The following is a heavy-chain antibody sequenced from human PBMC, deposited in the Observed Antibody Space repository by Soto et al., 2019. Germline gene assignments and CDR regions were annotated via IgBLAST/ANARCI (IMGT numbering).Heavy chain of an antibody. CDR2: IRAFSGRK. CDR1: GFNFFNYG. CDR3: GRTSSTANFEG. J-gene: IGHJ4*02. Sequence: QVQLVQSGAEVKKPGASVKVSCKTSGFNFFNYGYTWVRQAPGQGLEWVGCIRAFSGRKDYAPKFQGRVTLTADTSTSTAYMELGSLTSDDTAVYYCGRTSSTANFEGWGQGTLVTVSS. V-gene: IGHV1-18*01. D-gene: IGHD1-26*01.